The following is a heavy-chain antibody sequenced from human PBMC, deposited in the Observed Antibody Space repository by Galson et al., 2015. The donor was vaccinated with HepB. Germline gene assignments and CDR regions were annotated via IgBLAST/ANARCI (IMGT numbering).Heavy chain of an antibody. D-gene: IGHD3-22*01. V-gene: IGHV1-69*02. J-gene: IGHJ6*02. CDR1: GGTFSSYT. Sequence: SVKVSCKASGGTFSSYTISWVRQAPGQGLEWMGRIIPILGIANYAQKFQGRVTITADKSTSTAYMELSSLRSEDTAVYYCASPDSSVSHYYGMDVWGQGTTVTVSS. CDR2: IIPILGIA. CDR3: ASPDSSVSHYYGMDV.